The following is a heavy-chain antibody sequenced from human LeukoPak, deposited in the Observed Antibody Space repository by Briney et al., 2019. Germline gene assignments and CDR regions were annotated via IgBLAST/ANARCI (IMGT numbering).Heavy chain of an antibody. CDR1: GFTFSVHE. V-gene: IGHV3-64D*09. CDR3: VKDRRIAAAAPDY. J-gene: IGHJ4*02. CDR2: ISGNGGGT. D-gene: IGHD6-13*01. Sequence: PGGSLRLSCVASGFTFSVHEMSWVRQAPGKGLEWVSGISGNGGGTYYADSVKGRFTISRDNSKNTLYLQMSSLRAEDTAVYYCVKDRRIAAAAPDYWGQGTLVTVSS.